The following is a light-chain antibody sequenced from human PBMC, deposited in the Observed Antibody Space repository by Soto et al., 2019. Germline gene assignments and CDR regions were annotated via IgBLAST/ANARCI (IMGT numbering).Light chain of an antibody. J-gene: IGLJ2*01. CDR1: SSDIGDYKY. CDR2: DVS. V-gene: IGLV2-14*01. CDR3: SSYTGINFVI. Sequence: QSALTQPASVSGSHGQSITISCTGSSSDIGDYKYVSWYKQHPGKAPKLMIYDVSNRPSGVSNRFSGSKSGNTASLTISGLQAEDEAHSYCSSYTGINFVIFGGGTKLTVL.